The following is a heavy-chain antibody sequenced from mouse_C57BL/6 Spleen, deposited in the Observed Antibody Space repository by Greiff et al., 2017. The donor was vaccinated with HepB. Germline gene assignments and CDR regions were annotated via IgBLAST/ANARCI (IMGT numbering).Heavy chain of an antibody. D-gene: IGHD1-1*01. J-gene: IGHJ2*01. CDR3: ARGITTVGATRHDY. V-gene: IGHV1-52*01. Sequence: VQLQQPGAELVRPGSSVKLSCKASGYTFTSYWMHWVKQRPIQGLEWIGNIDPSDSETHYNQKFKDKATLTVDKSSSTAYMQLSSLTSEDSAVYYCARGITTVGATRHDYWGQGTTLTVSS. CDR2: IDPSDSET. CDR1: GYTFTSYW.